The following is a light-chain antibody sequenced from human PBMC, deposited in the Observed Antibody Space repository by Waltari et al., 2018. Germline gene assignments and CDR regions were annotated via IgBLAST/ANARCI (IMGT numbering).Light chain of an antibody. Sequence: QSVLTQPPSASGTPGQRVTISCSGSNSNIGSHYVHWYKHFPGMAPKFFIQRDNQRPSGVPDRISASKSGTSASLVISDLRSEDEAVYYCASLDDSLKWLFGGGTKVTVL. V-gene: IGLV1-47*01. CDR3: ASLDDSLKWL. CDR1: NSNIGSHY. J-gene: IGLJ2*01. CDR2: RDN.